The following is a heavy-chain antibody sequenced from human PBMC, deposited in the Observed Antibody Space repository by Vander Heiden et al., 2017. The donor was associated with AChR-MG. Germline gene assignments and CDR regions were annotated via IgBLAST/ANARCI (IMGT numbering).Heavy chain of an antibody. V-gene: IGHV3-9*01. D-gene: IGHD3-16*01. Sequence: EVQLVESGGGLVQPGRSLRLSCAASGFTFDDYAMHWVRQAPGKGLEWVSGISWKSGSIGYADSVKGRFTISRDNAKNSLYLQMNSLRAEDTALYYCAKESVTHYFDYWGQGTLVTVSS. CDR1: GFTFDDYA. J-gene: IGHJ4*02. CDR2: ISWKSGSI. CDR3: AKESVTHYFDY.